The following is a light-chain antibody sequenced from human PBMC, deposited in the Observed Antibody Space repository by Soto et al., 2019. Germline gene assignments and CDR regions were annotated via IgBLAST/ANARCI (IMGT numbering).Light chain of an antibody. CDR2: KAS. CDR3: QQYDPSPTT. Sequence: DIQMTQSRSTLSASVGDRVTIACRASHSISAWLAWYQQKPGQATKFLIYKASNVESGVPSRFSGSGSGTEFTLTISLLQTDHFANYYCQQYDPSPTTFCQGTKVEI. J-gene: IGKJ1*01. CDR1: HSISAW. V-gene: IGKV1-5*03.